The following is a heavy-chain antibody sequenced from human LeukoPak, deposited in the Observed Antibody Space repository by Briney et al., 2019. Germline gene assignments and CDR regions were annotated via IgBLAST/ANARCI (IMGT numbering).Heavy chain of an antibody. CDR2: IYYSGST. J-gene: IGHJ3*02. CDR1: GGSISSSSYY. D-gene: IGHD2-2*01. Sequence: SETLSLTCTVSGGSISSSSYYWGWIRQPPGKGLEWIGSIYYSGSTYYNPSLKSRVTISVDTSKNQFSLKLSSVTAADTAVYYCARDIVVVPAELDAFDIWGQGTMVTVSS. CDR3: ARDIVVVPAELDAFDI. V-gene: IGHV4-39*02.